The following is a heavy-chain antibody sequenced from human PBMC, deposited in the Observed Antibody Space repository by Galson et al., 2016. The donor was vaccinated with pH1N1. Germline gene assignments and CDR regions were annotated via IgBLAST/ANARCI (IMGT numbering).Heavy chain of an antibody. Sequence: SLRLSCAASGLTFSSYGLHWVRQAPGKGLEWVAVIWYDGSNKYYSDSVKGRFTIYRDNSKNTLYLQMTSLRAEGTAVYYCARDVSGYWAPDLWRRGTLVTVSS. D-gene: IGHD3-22*01. CDR2: IWYDGSNK. CDR1: GLTFSSYG. J-gene: IGHJ2*01. CDR3: ARDVSGYWAPDL. V-gene: IGHV3-33*01.